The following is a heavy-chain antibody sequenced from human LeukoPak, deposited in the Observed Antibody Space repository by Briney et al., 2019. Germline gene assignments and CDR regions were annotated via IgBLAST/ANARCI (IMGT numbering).Heavy chain of an antibody. Sequence: QPGGSLRLSCAASGFTVRNNYMSWVRQAPGKGLEWVSLIYSGGSTYYADSVKGRFTISRDNSNNTVYLQMNSLRAEDTAVYYCARAPSNAHFDYWGREPWSPSPQ. D-gene: IGHD3-3*02. CDR3: ARAPSNAHFDY. J-gene: IGHJ4*02. CDR1: GFTVRNNY. V-gene: IGHV3-66*01. CDR2: IYSGGST.